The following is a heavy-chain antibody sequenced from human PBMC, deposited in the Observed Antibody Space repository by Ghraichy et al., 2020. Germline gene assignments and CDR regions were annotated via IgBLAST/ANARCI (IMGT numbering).Heavy chain of an antibody. CDR2: ISGSGAT. CDR3: AKDRKSGSWYWEGFDF. J-gene: IGHJ4*02. CDR1: GFILNNYV. D-gene: IGHD1-26*01. Sequence: GGSLRLSCAASGFILNNYVMGWIRQAPGKGLEWVSTISGSGATYYADSVKGRFTISRDTSKNTIFLHVSSLRTEDTAVYYCAKDRKSGSWYWEGFDFWGQGALVTVSA. V-gene: IGHV3-23*01.